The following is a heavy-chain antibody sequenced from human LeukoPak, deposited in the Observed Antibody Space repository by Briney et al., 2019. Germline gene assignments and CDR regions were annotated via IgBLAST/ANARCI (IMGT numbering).Heavy chain of an antibody. CDR1: GDSVSRSDSY. D-gene: IGHD3-22*01. CDR2: IYYSGRT. Sequence: SETLSLTCSVSGDSVSRSDSYWDWIRQPPGKGLEWIGTIYYSGRTYYSPSLKSRDTMSVDPSNNQFSLNLTSVTAAEPPVFSCARRRYYDGSGYLEWGQGTLLSVSS. V-gene: IGHV4-39*07. CDR3: ARRRYYDGSGYLE. J-gene: IGHJ1*01.